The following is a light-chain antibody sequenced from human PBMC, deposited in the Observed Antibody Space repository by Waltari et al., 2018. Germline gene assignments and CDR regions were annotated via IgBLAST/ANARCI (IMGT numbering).Light chain of an antibody. CDR1: SSDIGDYI. Sequence: QSALTQPASVSGSPGQSITISCTGISSDIGDYIVSWYQHHPGNAPKLIIYGVGSRPPGVSERVSGANSGNTASLTISGLQAEDEANYYCLSYTTSDILGVFGGGTKLTVL. J-gene: IGLJ3*02. V-gene: IGLV2-14*01. CDR3: LSYTTSDILGV. CDR2: GVG.